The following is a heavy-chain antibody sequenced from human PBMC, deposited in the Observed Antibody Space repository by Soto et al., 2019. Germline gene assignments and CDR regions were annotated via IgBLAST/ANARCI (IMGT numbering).Heavy chain of an antibody. CDR3: ARGRHIVGPIYS. Sequence: SETLSLTCTVSGGSISSGGYYWSWIRQHPGKGLEWIGYIYYSGSTYYNPSLKSRVTISVDTSKNQFSLKLSSVTAADTAVYYCARGRHIVGPIYSWGQRTLVTVSS. V-gene: IGHV4-31*03. D-gene: IGHD1-26*01. J-gene: IGHJ4*02. CDR1: GGSISSGGYY. CDR2: IYYSGST.